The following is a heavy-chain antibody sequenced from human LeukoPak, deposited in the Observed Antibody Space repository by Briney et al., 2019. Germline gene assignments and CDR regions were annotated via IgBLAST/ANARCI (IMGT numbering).Heavy chain of an antibody. Sequence: ASVKVSCKASGYTFTDYYIHWVRQDPGQGLEWMGWINTDSGATKYEQNFQGRVTMTRDTSISTAYMELSSLRSDDTALYYCARQRSSSSLYGMDVWGQGTTVTVSS. CDR2: INTDSGAT. J-gene: IGHJ6*02. CDR1: GYTFTDYY. V-gene: IGHV1-2*02. CDR3: ARQRSSSSLYGMDV. D-gene: IGHD6-13*01.